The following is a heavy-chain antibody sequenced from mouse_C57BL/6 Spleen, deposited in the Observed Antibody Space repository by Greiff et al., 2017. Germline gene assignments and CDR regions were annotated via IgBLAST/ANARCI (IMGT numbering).Heavy chain of an antibody. J-gene: IGHJ3*01. Sequence: EVHLVESGAELVRPGASVKLSCTASGFNIKDDYMHWVKQRPEQGLEWIGWIDPENGDTEYASKFQGKATITADTSSNTAYLQLSSLTSEDTAVYYCTRYDYDAWFAYWGQGTLVTVSA. CDR2: IDPENGDT. CDR1: GFNIKDDY. D-gene: IGHD2-4*01. V-gene: IGHV14-4*01. CDR3: TRYDYDAWFAY.